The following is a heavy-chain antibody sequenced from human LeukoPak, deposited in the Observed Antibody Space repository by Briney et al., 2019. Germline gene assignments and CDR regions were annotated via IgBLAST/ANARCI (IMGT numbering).Heavy chain of an antibody. Sequence: ETLSLTCAVYGGSFSGYYWSWIRQPPGKGLEWIGEINHSGSTNYNPSLKSRVTISVDTSKNQFSLKLSSVTAADTAVYYCARRKYYYYGMDVWGQGTTVTVSS. J-gene: IGHJ6*02. CDR1: GGSFSGYY. CDR2: INHSGST. V-gene: IGHV4-34*01. CDR3: ARRKYYYYGMDV.